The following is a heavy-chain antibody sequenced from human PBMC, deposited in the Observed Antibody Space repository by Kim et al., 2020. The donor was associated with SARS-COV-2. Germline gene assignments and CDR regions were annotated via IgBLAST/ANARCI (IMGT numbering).Heavy chain of an antibody. Sequence: GGSLRLSCAASGFTGFSFSTYWMHWVRQVPGKGLVWVSRINSDGSTTNHADPVKGRFTISRDNAKNTVFLKMNSLRAEDTAVYYCASGRYLTPERSRYGMDVWGQGTTVTVSS. V-gene: IGHV3-74*01. D-gene: IGHD3-9*01. CDR2: INSDGSTT. CDR1: GFTGFSFSTYW. CDR3: ASGRYLTPERSRYGMDV. J-gene: IGHJ6*02.